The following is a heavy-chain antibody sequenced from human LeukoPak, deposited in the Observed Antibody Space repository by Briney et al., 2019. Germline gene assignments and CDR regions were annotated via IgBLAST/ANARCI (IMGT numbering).Heavy chain of an antibody. CDR3: ASSVVVTATIEAFDI. CDR2: IYHSGST. V-gene: IGHV4-30-2*01. J-gene: IGHJ3*02. D-gene: IGHD2-21*02. Sequence: PSETLSLTCAVSGGSISSGGYSWSWIRQPPGKGLEWIGYIYHSGSTYYNPSLKSRVTISVDRSKNQFSLKLSPVTAADTAVYYCASSVVVTATIEAFDIWGQGTMVTVSS. CDR1: GGSISSGGYS.